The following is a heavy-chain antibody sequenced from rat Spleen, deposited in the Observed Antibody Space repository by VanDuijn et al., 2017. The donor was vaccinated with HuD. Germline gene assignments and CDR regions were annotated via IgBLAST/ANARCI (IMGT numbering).Heavy chain of an antibody. J-gene: IGHJ2*01. D-gene: IGHD1-2*01. CDR1: GFTFSDYN. Sequence: EVQLVESGGGLVQPGRSLKLSCAASGFTFSDYNMAWVRQAPKKGLEWVATISYDGSSTYYRDSVKGRFTISRDNAKSTLYLQMDSLRSEDTATYYCARTTLLAADYWGQGVMVTVSS. CDR2: ISYDGSST. V-gene: IGHV5-7*01. CDR3: ARTTLLAADY.